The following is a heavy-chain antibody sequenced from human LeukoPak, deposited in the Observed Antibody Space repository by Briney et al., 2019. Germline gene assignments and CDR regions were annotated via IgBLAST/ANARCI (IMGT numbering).Heavy chain of an antibody. CDR3: ARDYGVQADAFDI. Sequence: PSETLSLTCAVYGGSFSGYYWSWIRQPPGKGLEWIGEINHSGSTNYNPSLKSRVTISVDTSKNQFSLKLSSVTAADTAVYYCARDYGVQADAFDIWGQGTMVTVSS. CDR1: GGSFSGYY. V-gene: IGHV4-34*01. CDR2: INHSGST. J-gene: IGHJ3*02. D-gene: IGHD2-8*01.